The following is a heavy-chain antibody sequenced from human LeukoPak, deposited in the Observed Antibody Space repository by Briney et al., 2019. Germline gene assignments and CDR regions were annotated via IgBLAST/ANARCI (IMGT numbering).Heavy chain of an antibody. CDR1: GFTFDDYG. CDR3: ARDGPDIAAAGWYDAFDI. Sequence: GGSLRLSCAASGFTFDDYGMSWVRQAPGKGLEWVSGINWNGGSTGYADSVKGRFTISRDNAKNSLYLQMNSLRAEDTALYYCARDGPDIAAAGWYDAFDIWGQGTMVTVSS. D-gene: IGHD6-13*01. V-gene: IGHV3-20*04. CDR2: INWNGGST. J-gene: IGHJ3*02.